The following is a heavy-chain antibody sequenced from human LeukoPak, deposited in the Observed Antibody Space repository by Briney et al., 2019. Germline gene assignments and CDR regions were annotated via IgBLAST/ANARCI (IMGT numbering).Heavy chain of an antibody. CDR1: GFIFSSFT. Sequence: GGSLRLSCAASGFIFSSFTMNWIRQAPGKGLEWVSSISSSSRYIHYADSVKGRFTISRDNSKNTLYLQMNSLRAEDTAMYYCAKDHSLVMDLYYYYYYMDVWGKGTTVTISS. V-gene: IGHV3-21*01. D-gene: IGHD3-9*01. CDR3: AKDHSLVMDLYYYYYYMDV. CDR2: ISSSSRYI. J-gene: IGHJ6*03.